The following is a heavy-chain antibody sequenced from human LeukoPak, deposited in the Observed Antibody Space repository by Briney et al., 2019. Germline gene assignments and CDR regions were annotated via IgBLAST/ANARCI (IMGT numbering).Heavy chain of an antibody. D-gene: IGHD6-6*01. V-gene: IGHV3-23*01. Sequence: PGGSLRLSCAASGFTFSSYAMSWVRKAPGKGLEWVSAISGSGGSTYYADSVKGRFTISRDNSKNTLYLQMNSLRAEDTAVYYCAKDRIRSSSARTLDYWGQGTLVTVSS. CDR2: ISGSGGST. J-gene: IGHJ4*02. CDR1: GFTFSSYA. CDR3: AKDRIRSSSARTLDY.